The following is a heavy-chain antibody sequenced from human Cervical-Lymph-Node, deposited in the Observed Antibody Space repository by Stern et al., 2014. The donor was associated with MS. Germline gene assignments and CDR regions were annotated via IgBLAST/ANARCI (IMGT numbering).Heavy chain of an antibody. CDR3: ARPISYGSGTFYLDF. Sequence: EVQLVQSGAELKKPGESLKISCKTSGYTFSAYWIGWVRQMPGKGLEWMGMIYPGDSDTTYNPSFQGQVTISADRSSNTAYLQWNSLKASDTAIYYCARPISYGSGTFYLDFWGQGTLVTVSS. V-gene: IGHV5-51*03. J-gene: IGHJ4*02. D-gene: IGHD3-10*01. CDR1: GYTFSAYW. CDR2: IYPGDSDT.